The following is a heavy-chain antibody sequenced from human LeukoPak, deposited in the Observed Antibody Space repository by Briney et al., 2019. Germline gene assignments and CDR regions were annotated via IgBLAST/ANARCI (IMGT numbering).Heavy chain of an antibody. CDR3: ARALKYYDFCLH. Sequence: GGSLRLSCVASRFTFSNYWMSWVRQAPGKGLEWVSVIYSGGSTYYADSVKGRFTISRDNSKNTLYLQMNSLRAEDTAVYYCARALKYYDFCLHWGQGTLVTVSS. J-gene: IGHJ4*02. CDR2: IYSGGST. V-gene: IGHV3-66*01. CDR1: RFTFSNYW. D-gene: IGHD3-3*01.